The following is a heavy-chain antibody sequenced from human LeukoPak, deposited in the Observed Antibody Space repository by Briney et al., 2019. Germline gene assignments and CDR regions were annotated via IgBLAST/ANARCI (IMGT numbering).Heavy chain of an antibody. D-gene: IGHD3-10*01. V-gene: IGHV4-59*01. Sequence: SETLSLTCTVSSGSISSYYWIWIRQPPGKGLEGFGYIYYSGSTNYNPSLKSRVTISVDTYKNQFSLKLSSVTAADTAMYYCARVTMVRGVPYYYYYMDVWGKGTTVTVSS. CDR2: IYYSGST. CDR1: SGSISSYY. J-gene: IGHJ6*03. CDR3: ARVTMVRGVPYYYYYMDV.